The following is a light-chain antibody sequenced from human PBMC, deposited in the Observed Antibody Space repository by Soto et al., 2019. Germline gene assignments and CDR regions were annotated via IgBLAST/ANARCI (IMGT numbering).Light chain of an antibody. V-gene: IGKV3-15*01. CDR3: QQYNNWPPIT. CDR1: ESVSRK. CDR2: GAS. J-gene: IGKJ5*01. Sequence: ETVMTQSPAILSVSPGERATLSCRASESVSRKIAWYQQIPGQPPRLLIYGASTRATGVPARFSGSGSGTEFTFTISSLQSEDFGVYYCQQYNNWPPITFGQGTRLEMK.